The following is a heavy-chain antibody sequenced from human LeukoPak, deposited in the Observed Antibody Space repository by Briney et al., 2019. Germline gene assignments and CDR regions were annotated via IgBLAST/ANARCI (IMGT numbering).Heavy chain of an antibody. V-gene: IGHV3-72*01. CDR3: ARTSGSYSGGAFDI. D-gene: IGHD1-26*01. Sequence: PGGSLRLSCAASGFTFSDHYMDWVRQAPGKGLEWVGRIRNKANRHTTEYAASVKGRFTFSRDDSKNSLYLQMNSLKTEDTAMYYCARTSGSYSGGAFDIWGRGTMVTVSS. J-gene: IGHJ3*02. CDR1: GFTFSDHY. CDR2: IRNKANRHTT.